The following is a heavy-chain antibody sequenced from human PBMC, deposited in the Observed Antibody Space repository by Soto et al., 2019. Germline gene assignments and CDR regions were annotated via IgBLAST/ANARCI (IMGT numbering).Heavy chain of an antibody. J-gene: IGHJ5*02. V-gene: IGHV6-1*01. Sequence: SQTLSLTCAISGDSVSSNTASWNWVRQSPSRGLEWLGRTYSRSKWYNDYAVSVKSRIIINPDTSKNQFSLQLNSVTPEDTAVYYCAKGDNLGPKTGYAFDPWGQGILVTVSS. CDR1: GDSVSSNTAS. CDR2: TYSRSKWYN. CDR3: AKGDNLGPKTGYAFDP. D-gene: IGHD5-12*01.